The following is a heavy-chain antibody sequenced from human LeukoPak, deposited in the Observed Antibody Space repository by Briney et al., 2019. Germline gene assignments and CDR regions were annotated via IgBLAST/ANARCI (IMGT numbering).Heavy chain of an antibody. V-gene: IGHV5-10-1*01. CDR1: GYSFTSYW. Sequence: PGESLRISCKGSGYSFTSYWISWVRQMPGKGLEWMGRIDPSNSYTNYSPSFQGHVTISADKSISTAYLQWSSLKASDTAMYYCGRPIWPGYYSDAFDIRGQGTMGTVSS. CDR2: IDPSNSYT. J-gene: IGHJ3*02. CDR3: GRPIWPGYYSDAFDI. D-gene: IGHD3/OR15-3a*01.